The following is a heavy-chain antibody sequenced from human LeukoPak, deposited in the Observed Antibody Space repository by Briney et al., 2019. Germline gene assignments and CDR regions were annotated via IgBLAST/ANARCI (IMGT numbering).Heavy chain of an antibody. CDR1: GFTFSGCA. J-gene: IGHJ3*02. D-gene: IGHD5-18*01. CDR2: IVVGTGKK. CDR3: AAGVGYTYGLSLGATALISDI. Sequence: SVKVSCKASGFTFSGCAMQWLRQARGQRLEWIGWIVVGTGKKDYAQKFQERVTITTDMTTSTAYMELSSLRSEDTAVYYCAAGVGYTYGLSLGATALISDIWGQGTMVTVSS. V-gene: IGHV1-58*02.